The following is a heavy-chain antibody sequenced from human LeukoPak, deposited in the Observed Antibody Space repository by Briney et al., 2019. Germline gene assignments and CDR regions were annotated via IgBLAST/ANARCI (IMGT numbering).Heavy chain of an antibody. J-gene: IGHJ4*02. CDR3: ARERGYWLRWSPGYFDY. Sequence: GASVKVSCKASGYTFTGYYMHWVRQAPGQGLEWMGWINTNSGGTNYAQKFQGRVTMTRDTSISTAYMELSRLRSDDTAVYYCARERGYWLRWSPGYFDYWGQGTLVTVSS. D-gene: IGHD4-23*01. CDR2: INTNSGGT. CDR1: GYTFTGYY. V-gene: IGHV1-2*02.